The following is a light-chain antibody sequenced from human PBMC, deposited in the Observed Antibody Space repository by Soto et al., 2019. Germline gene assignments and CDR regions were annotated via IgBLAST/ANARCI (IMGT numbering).Light chain of an antibody. CDR2: GNS. J-gene: IGLJ1*01. CDR1: SSNIGAGYD. Sequence: QSVLTQAPSGSGAPGQRVTISCTGSSSNIGAGYDVHWYQQLPGTAPKLLIYGNSNRPSGVPDRFSGSKSGTSASLAITGLQAEDEADYYCQSYDSSLSGFYVFGTGTKLTVL. V-gene: IGLV1-40*01. CDR3: QSYDSSLSGFYV.